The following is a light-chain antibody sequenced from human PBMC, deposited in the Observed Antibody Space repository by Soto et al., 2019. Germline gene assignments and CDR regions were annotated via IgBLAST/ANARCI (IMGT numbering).Light chain of an antibody. V-gene: IGKV1-33*01. Sequence: DIPMTQSPPSLSASVGERVTITCQASQDINKYLNWYQQRPGKAPTLLIYDASNLGAGVPSRFSGSGSGTDFTLTISSLQPEDFATYYCQQYDTFRTFGGGTKVDIK. J-gene: IGKJ4*01. CDR1: QDINKY. CDR2: DAS. CDR3: QQYDTFRT.